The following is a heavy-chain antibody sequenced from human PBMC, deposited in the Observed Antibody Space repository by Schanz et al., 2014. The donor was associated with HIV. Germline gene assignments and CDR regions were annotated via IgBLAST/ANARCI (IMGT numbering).Heavy chain of an antibody. CDR3: VRETPSGVDYFDY. CDR1: GFTFSTTA. D-gene: IGHD3-10*01. J-gene: IGHJ4*02. V-gene: IGHV3-21*02. CDR2: ISGGSGNK. Sequence: LLESGGGLVQPGGSLRLSCAASGFTFSTTAMNWVRQAPGKGLEWVSSISGGSGNKLYADSIKGRFTISRDNANNSVYLQMNSLRGEDTAVYYCVRETPSGVDYFDYWGQGTLVTVSS.